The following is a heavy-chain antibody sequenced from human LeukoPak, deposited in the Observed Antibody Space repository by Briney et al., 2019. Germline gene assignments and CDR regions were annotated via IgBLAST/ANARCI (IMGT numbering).Heavy chain of an antibody. CDR3: ATSNDAKIAPFDH. CDR2: VNTKGET. D-gene: IGHD2-8*01. Sequence: PLETLSLTCTVSGVSMSAFQWSWVRQSPEKGLEWIGCVNTKGETNYNPSLKSRVITSVDTSKSQFSLRLTSVTAADTAVYYCATSNDAKIAPFDHWGQGALVTVSS. CDR1: GVSMSAFQ. J-gene: IGHJ4*02. V-gene: IGHV4-4*09.